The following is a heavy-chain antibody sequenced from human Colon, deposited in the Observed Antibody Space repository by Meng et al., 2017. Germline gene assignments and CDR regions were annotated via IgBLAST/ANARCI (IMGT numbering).Heavy chain of an antibody. J-gene: IGHJ4*02. Sequence: GESLKISCAASGFTLSGYWMNWIRQAPGKGLEWVANINPDGTSELYVDSVKGRFTISRDNSKNSLDLQLNSLRVEDTAIYYCVRNGGSGDYWGQGTLVTVSS. CDR2: INPDGTSE. CDR1: GFTLSGYW. V-gene: IGHV3-7*01. CDR3: VRNGGSGDY. D-gene: IGHD3-10*01.